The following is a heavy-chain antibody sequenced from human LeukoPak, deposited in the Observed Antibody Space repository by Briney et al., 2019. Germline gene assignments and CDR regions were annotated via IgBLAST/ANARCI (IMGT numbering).Heavy chain of an antibody. CDR1: GFTFSSYG. V-gene: IGHV3-33*01. CDR2: IWYDGSNK. D-gene: IGHD6-19*01. Sequence: GSLRLSCAASGFTFSSYGMHWVRQAPGKGLEWVAVIWYDGSNKYYADSVKGRFTISRDNSKNTLYLQMNSLRAEDTAVYYCAREKWCSSGWCYDAFDIWGQGTMVTVSS. CDR3: AREKWCSSGWCYDAFDI. J-gene: IGHJ3*02.